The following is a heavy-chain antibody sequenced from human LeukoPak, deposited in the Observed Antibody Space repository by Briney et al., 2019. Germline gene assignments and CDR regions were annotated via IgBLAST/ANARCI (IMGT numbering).Heavy chain of an antibody. J-gene: IGHJ4*02. Sequence: PGGSLRLSCAASGFTFSSYAMSWVRQAPGKGLEWVSAISSSGGNTYYADSVKGRFTISRDNSRNTLSLQMNSLRAEDTAVYYRTKAIISGWQPFDYWGQGTLVTVSS. CDR2: ISSSGGNT. CDR1: GFTFSSYA. V-gene: IGHV3-23*01. D-gene: IGHD6-19*01. CDR3: TKAIISGWQPFDY.